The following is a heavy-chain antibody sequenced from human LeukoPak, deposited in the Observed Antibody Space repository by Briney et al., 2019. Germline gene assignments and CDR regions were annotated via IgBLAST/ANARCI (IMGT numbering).Heavy chain of an antibody. CDR3: ARASSGSPLYYYYYMDV. CDR1: GYTLTSHY. J-gene: IGHJ6*03. CDR2: INPSGGTT. V-gene: IGHV1-46*01. D-gene: IGHD1-26*01. Sequence: ASVKVSCKVFGYTLTSHYMHWVRQAPGQGLEWIGIINPSGGTTNYAQKFQGRVTITADESTSTAYMELSSLRSEDTAVYYCARASSGSPLYYYYYMDVWGKGTTVTVSS.